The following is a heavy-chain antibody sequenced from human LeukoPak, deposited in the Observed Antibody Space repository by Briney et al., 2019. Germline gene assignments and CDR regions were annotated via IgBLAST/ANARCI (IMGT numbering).Heavy chain of an antibody. Sequence: PSETLSLTCTVSGGSISSYYWSWIRQPPGKGLEWIGYIYYSGSTNYNPSLKGRVTISVDTSKNQFSLKLSSVTAADTAVYYCARGPPDPPSSGYYYDFDYWGQGTLVTVSS. CDR2: IYYSGST. CDR1: GGSISSYY. CDR3: ARGPPDPPSSGYYYDFDY. V-gene: IGHV4-59*12. J-gene: IGHJ4*02. D-gene: IGHD3-22*01.